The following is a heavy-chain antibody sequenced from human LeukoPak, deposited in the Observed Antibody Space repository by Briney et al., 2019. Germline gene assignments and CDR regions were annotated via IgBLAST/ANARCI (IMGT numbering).Heavy chain of an antibody. D-gene: IGHD2-2*01. CDR2: IYYSVT. CDR3: ARYRAFEI. J-gene: IGHJ3*02. Sequence: PSATLPLTCTVSGDSISSYYWSWIRQPPPKGLEWIGYIYYSVTNYNPSLQSRVTLSVDTSKNQFYLSLSSVTAADTAIYYCARYRAFEIWGQGTMVTVSS. V-gene: IGHV4-59*01. CDR1: GDSISSYY.